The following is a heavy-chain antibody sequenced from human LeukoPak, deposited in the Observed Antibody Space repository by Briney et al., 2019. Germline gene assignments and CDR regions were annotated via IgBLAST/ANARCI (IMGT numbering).Heavy chain of an antibody. Sequence: SETLSLTCTVSGGSISNYYWSWIRQPPGKGLEWIGYIYYSGSTNYNPSLKSRVTISVDTSKNQFSLNLSSVTAADTAVYYCARDRYDSYPMDVWGQGTTVTVSS. CDR3: ARDRYDSYPMDV. CDR2: IYYSGST. D-gene: IGHD3-3*01. CDR1: GGSISNYY. V-gene: IGHV4-59*12. J-gene: IGHJ6*02.